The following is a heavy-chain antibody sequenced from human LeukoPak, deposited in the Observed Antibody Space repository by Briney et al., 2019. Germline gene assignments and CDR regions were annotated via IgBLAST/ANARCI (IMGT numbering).Heavy chain of an antibody. D-gene: IGHD6-13*01. J-gene: IGHJ6*04. Sequence: PGGSLRLSCAASGFTFSSYAMSWVRQAPGKGLEWVSAISGSGGSTYYADSVKGRFTISRDNSKNTLYLQMNSLRAEDTAVYYCAKGDPTGYSSPTQAGLDVWGKGTTVTVSS. CDR1: GFTFSSYA. CDR3: AKGDPTGYSSPTQAGLDV. V-gene: IGHV3-23*01. CDR2: ISGSGGST.